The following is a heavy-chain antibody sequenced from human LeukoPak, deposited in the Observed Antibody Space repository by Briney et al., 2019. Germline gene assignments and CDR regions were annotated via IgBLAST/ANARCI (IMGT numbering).Heavy chain of an antibody. CDR1: GFTFSNHA. Sequence: GGSLRLSCAASGFTFSNHAMQWVRQAPGKGLEWVAVIWYDGSNKYYADSVKGRFTISRDNAKNSLYLQMNSLRAEDTAVYYCARDGYSSGWPDYWGQGTLVTVSS. CDR2: IWYDGSNK. CDR3: ARDGYSSGWPDY. J-gene: IGHJ4*02. V-gene: IGHV3-33*01. D-gene: IGHD6-19*01.